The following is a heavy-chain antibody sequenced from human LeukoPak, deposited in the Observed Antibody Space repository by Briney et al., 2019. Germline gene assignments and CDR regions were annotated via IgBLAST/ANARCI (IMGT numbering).Heavy chain of an antibody. V-gene: IGHV3-30*04. CDR2: ISYDGSNK. J-gene: IGHJ3*02. D-gene: IGHD4-17*01. Sequence: GGSLRLSCAASGFTFSSYAMRWVRQAPGKGLEWVAVISYDGSNKNYADSVKGRFTISRDNSKNTLYLQMNSLRAEDTAVYYCARAGTVTTNHDAFDIWGQGTMVTVSS. CDR1: GFTFSSYA. CDR3: ARAGTVTTNHDAFDI.